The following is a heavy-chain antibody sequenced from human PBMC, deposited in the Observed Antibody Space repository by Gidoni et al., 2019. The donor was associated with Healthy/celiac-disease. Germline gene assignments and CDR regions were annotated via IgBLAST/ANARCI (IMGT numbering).Heavy chain of an antibody. Sequence: QVQLVESGGGVVQPGRSLRLSCAASGFTFSSYGMHWVLQAPGKGLEWVAVIWYDGSNKYYADSVKGRFTISRDNSKNTLYLQMNSLRAEDTAVYYCATSGQGSSWTFDYWGQGTLVTVSS. CDR1: GFTFSSYG. J-gene: IGHJ4*02. D-gene: IGHD6-13*01. CDR3: ATSGQGSSWTFDY. CDR2: IWYDGSNK. V-gene: IGHV3-33*01.